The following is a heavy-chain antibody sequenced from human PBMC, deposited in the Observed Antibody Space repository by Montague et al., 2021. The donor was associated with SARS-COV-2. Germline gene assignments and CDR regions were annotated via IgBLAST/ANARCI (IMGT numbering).Heavy chain of an antibody. Sequence: SETLSLTCIVSGSSVRSYYWSWIRQPPGKGLEWIGYIYDSGSTNYNPSLKSRVTISVDTSKNQFSLKLSSVTAADTAVYFCARGLYNWNYEHWFDTWGQGTLVTVSS. CDR1: GSSVRSYY. CDR2: IYDSGST. J-gene: IGHJ5*02. V-gene: IGHV4-59*02. D-gene: IGHD1-7*01. CDR3: ARGLYNWNYEHWFDT.